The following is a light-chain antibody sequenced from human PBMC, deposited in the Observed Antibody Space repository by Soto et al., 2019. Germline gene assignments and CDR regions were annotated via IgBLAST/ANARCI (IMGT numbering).Light chain of an antibody. CDR2: GAS. CDR3: QQYCTAPRT. J-gene: IGKJ1*01. V-gene: IGKV3-20*01. Sequence: EIGLTQSPGTLSLSPGERVTLSCRASQSVTRNSLAWYQQKPGQAPRLLIYGASSRGTGIPDRFSGSGSGTDFTLTISGLEPEDFGVYYSQQYCTAPRTFGQGTKVEIK. CDR1: QSVTRNS.